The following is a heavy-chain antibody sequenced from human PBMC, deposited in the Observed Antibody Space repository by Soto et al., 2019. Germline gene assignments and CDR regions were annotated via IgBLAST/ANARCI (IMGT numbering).Heavy chain of an antibody. D-gene: IGHD2-15*01. CDR3: ATVGYCSGGSCSDYYYYYYGMDL. Sequence: SVKVSCKASGFTFSTSAVQWVRQARGQRLAWIGWIVVGSGNTNYEQKIQERVTITRDMSTSTVYMELSSLRSEDTAGYFCATVGYCSGGSCSDYYYYYYGMDLWGQGTTVTVSS. CDR2: IVVGSGNT. J-gene: IGHJ6*02. CDR1: GFTFSTSA. V-gene: IGHV1-58*01.